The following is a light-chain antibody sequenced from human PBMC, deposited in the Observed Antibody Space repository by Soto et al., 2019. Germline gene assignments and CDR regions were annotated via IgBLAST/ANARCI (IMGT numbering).Light chain of an antibody. Sequence: EIVLTQSPGTLSFSPGEGATLSCRASQSISSNFLAWYQQKPGQAPRLLIYGASSRATGIPDRFSGSGSGTDFTLTISRLEPEDFAVYYCQQYGSSPLTFGGGTKVDIK. CDR2: GAS. V-gene: IGKV3-20*01. CDR1: QSISSNF. CDR3: QQYGSSPLT. J-gene: IGKJ4*01.